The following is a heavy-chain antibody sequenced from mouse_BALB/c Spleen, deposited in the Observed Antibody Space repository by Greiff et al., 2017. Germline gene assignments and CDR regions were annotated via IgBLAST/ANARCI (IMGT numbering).Heavy chain of an antibody. D-gene: IGHD2-14*01. CDR2: IDPSDSET. V-gene: IGHV1-61*01. Sequence: QVQLKQPGAELVRPGASVKLSCKASGYTFNSYWMNWVKQRPGQGLEWIGMIDPSDSETHYNQMFKEKATLTGDKSANTAYMQLSSLTSEDSAVYYGAREQVRRVGAMDYWGQGTTVTVSS. CDR3: AREQVRRVGAMDY. J-gene: IGHJ4*01. CDR1: GYTFNSYW.